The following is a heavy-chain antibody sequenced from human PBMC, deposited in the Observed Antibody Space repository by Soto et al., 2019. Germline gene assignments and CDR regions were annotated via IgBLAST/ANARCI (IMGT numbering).Heavy chain of an antibody. CDR1: GFSLSTGRMG. CDR3: VRVNGDSYQNYYAMDV. V-gene: IGHV2-26*01. D-gene: IGHD4-17*01. CDR2: IFSDAET. J-gene: IGHJ6*02. Sequence: QVTLKESGPVLVKPTETLTLTCAVSGFSLSTGRMGVSWIRQPPGKALEWLAHIFSDAETSYSTSMESRLTISKDASGTQVVLTMTNMDPVDTGTYYCVRVNGDSYQNYYAMDVWGQGTTVTVSS.